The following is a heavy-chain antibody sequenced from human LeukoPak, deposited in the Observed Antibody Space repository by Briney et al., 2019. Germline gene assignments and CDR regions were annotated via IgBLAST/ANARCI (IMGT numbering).Heavy chain of an antibody. CDR1: GFTFSSYW. J-gene: IGHJ6*02. Sequence: GGSLRLSCAASGFTFSSYWMSWVRQAPGKGLEWVANIKQDGSEKYYVDSVKGRFTISRDNAKNTLYLQMNSLRAEDTAVYYCAKELIDGDYVSYYYYGMDVWGQGTTVTVSS. CDR3: AKELIDGDYVSYYYYGMDV. D-gene: IGHD4-17*01. V-gene: IGHV3-7*01. CDR2: IKQDGSEK.